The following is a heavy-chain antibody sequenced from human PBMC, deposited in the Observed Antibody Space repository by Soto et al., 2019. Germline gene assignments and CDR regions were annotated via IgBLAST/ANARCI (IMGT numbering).Heavy chain of an antibody. CDR2: IIPILGIA. D-gene: IGHD1-20*01. V-gene: IGHV1-69*10. J-gene: IGHJ4*02. Sequence: ASVKVSCKASGGTFSSSAISWVRQAPGQGLEWMGGIIPILGIANYAQKFQGRVTITADKSTITTYMELSSLRSEDTDVYYCARDGPGITGTYFDYWGQGTLVTVSS. CDR3: ARDGPGITGTYFDY. CDR1: GGTFSSSA.